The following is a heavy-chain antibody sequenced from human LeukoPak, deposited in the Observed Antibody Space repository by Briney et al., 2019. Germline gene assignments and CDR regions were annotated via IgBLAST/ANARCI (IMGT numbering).Heavy chain of an antibody. J-gene: IGHJ4*02. CDR3: ARAKPGSGSYYSVLDY. D-gene: IGHD3-10*01. V-gene: IGHV3-33*01. CDR1: GFTFSSYG. Sequence: GGSLRLSCAATGFTFSSYGMHWVRQAPGKGLEWVAVIWYDGSNKYYADSVKGRFTISRDNSKNTLYLQMNSLRAEDTAVYYCARAKPGSGSYYSVLDYWGQGTLVTVSS. CDR2: IWYDGSNK.